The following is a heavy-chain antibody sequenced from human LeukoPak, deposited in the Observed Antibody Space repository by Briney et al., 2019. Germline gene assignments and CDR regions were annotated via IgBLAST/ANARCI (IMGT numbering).Heavy chain of an antibody. Sequence: SETLSLTCTVSGYSISSGYYWGWIRQPPGKGLEWIGSIYYSGSTYYNPSLKSRVTISVDTSKNQFSLKLSSVTAADTAVYYCARHMADYYGSGRGYYYMDVWGKGTTVTISS. D-gene: IGHD3-10*01. CDR2: IYYSGST. V-gene: IGHV4-38-2*02. CDR3: ARHMADYYGSGRGYYYMDV. CDR1: GYSISSGYY. J-gene: IGHJ6*03.